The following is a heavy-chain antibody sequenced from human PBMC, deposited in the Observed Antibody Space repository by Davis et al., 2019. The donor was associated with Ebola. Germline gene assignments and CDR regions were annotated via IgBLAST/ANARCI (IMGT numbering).Heavy chain of an antibody. V-gene: IGHV1-46*01. J-gene: IGHJ3*02. CDR3: ARHQDNSAYYYPRAFDI. CDR1: GYTFTNYY. CDR2: INPSGGST. Sequence: ASVKVSCKASGYTFTNYYMHWVRQAPGQGLEWMGIINPSGGSTSYAQKFQGRVTMTRDTSTSTVYMELNSLRAEDTAVYYCARHQDNSAYYYPRAFDIWGQGTVVTVSS. D-gene: IGHD3-22*01.